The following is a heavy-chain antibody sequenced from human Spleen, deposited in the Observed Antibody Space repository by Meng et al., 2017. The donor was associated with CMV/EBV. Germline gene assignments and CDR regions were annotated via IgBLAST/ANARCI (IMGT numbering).Heavy chain of an antibody. Sequence: FTFSTSTIHWVRQAPGNGLVFVSSISSSKSYIHSGVSLKRRFTISRDNAKNSLYLQMNSLRAEDTALYYCARERLYQPLWGDAFDIWGQGTMVTVSS. J-gene: IGHJ3*02. CDR1: FTFSTST. CDR2: ISSSKSYI. D-gene: IGHD2-2*01. CDR3: ARERLYQPLWGDAFDI. V-gene: IGHV3-21*01.